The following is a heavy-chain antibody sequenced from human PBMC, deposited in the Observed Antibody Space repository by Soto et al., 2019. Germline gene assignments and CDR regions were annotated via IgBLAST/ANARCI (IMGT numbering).Heavy chain of an antibody. V-gene: IGHV4-31*03. Sequence: QVQLQESGPGLVKPSQTLSLTCTVSGGSISSGGYYWSWIRQHPGKGLGWIGYIYYSGSTYYNPSLKSRVTISVVTSKNQFSLKLSSVTAADTAVYYCARVSEGYNWNVGFFDYWGQGTLVTVSS. CDR1: GGSISSGGYY. D-gene: IGHD1-20*01. CDR3: ARVSEGYNWNVGFFDY. CDR2: IYYSGST. J-gene: IGHJ4*02.